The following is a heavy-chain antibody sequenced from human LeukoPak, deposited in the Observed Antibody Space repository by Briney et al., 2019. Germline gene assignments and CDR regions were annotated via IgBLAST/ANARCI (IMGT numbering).Heavy chain of an antibody. V-gene: IGHV3-15*01. CDR1: GFTFSNAW. J-gene: IGHJ4*02. CDR3: TTLVRGVEYAMVDY. CDR2: IKSKTDGGTT. D-gene: IGHD3-10*02. Sequence: PGGSLGLSCAASGFTFSNAWMSWVRQAPGKGLEWVGRIKSKTDGGTTDYAAPVKGRFTISRDDSKNTLYLQMNSLKTEDTAVYYCTTLVRGVEYAMVDYWGQGTLVTVSS.